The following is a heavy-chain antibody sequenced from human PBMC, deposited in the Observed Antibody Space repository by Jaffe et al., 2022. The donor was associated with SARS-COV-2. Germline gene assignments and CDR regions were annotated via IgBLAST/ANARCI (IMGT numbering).Heavy chain of an antibody. V-gene: IGHV4-34*01. CDR1: GGSFSGYY. CDR3: ARMGTGVQRLRYYYYMDV. Sequence: QVQLQQWGAGLLKPSETLSLTCAVYGGSFSGYYWSWIRQPPGKGLEWIGEINHSGSTNYNPSLKSRVTISVDTSKNQFSLKLSSVTAADTAVYYCARMGTGVQRLRYYYYMDVWGKGTTVTVSS. CDR2: INHSGST. D-gene: IGHD6-25*01. J-gene: IGHJ6*03.